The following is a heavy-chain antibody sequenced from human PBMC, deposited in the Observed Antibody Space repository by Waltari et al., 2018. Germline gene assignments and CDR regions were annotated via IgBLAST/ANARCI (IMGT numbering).Heavy chain of an antibody. D-gene: IGHD6-19*01. CDR3: ARPFRSGWYDGSFDV. CDR1: GFTFRSYW. Sequence: EVQLVESGGGLVQPGGSLSLSCAASGFTFRSYWMTWVRQAPGKGLEWVANIKQDGSEKSYVDSVKGRFLMSRDNAKNSLSLQMNSLKAEDTAVYYCARPFRSGWYDGSFDVWGQGTMVTVSS. CDR2: IKQDGSEK. V-gene: IGHV3-7*04. J-gene: IGHJ3*01.